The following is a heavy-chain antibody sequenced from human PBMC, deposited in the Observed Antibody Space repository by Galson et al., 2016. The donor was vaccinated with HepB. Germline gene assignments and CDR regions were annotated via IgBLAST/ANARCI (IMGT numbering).Heavy chain of an antibody. CDR3: AKGYGLWDY. J-gene: IGHJ4*02. CDR1: GFTFITYA. V-gene: IGHV3-23*01. Sequence: SLRLSCAASGFTFITYAMSWVRQAPGKGLEWVSTISGSGGSTYYADSVKGRFTISRDNSKNTLYLQMNSLRAEDTAAYYCAKGYGLWDYWGQGTLVTVSS. D-gene: IGHD5-18*01. CDR2: ISGSGGST.